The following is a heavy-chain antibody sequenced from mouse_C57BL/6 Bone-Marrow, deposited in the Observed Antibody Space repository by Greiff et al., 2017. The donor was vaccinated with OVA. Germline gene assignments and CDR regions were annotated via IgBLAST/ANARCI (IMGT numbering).Heavy chain of an antibody. CDR1: GYTFTSYW. CDR2: IDPSDSYT. D-gene: IGHD1-1*01. V-gene: IGHV1-50*01. Sequence: QVQLKQSGAELVKPGASVKLSCKASGYTFTSYWMQWVKQRPGQGLEWIGEIDPSDSYTNYNQKFKGKATLTVDTSSSTAYMQLSSLTSEDSAVYYCARYYGPYFDYWGQGTTLTVSS. CDR3: ARYYGPYFDY. J-gene: IGHJ2*01.